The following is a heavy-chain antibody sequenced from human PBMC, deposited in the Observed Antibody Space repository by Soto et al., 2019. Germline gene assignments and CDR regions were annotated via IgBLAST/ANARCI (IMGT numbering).Heavy chain of an antibody. Sequence: SESLVLPCAFSGYSISSSNWWGWLRQPPGKGLEWIGYIYYSASTNYNPSLKTRVTISVDKSKHQISLQLSSLTAADPAVYYCARVTDYWGQGILVTVTS. CDR3: ARVTDY. V-gene: IGHV4-28*03. CDR2: IYYSAST. J-gene: IGHJ4*02. CDR1: GYSISSSNW.